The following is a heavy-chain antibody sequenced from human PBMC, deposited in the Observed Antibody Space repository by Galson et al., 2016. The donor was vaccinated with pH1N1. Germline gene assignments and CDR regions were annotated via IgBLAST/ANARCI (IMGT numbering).Heavy chain of an antibody. CDR3: ARGGYCSGGSCYDVFDY. D-gene: IGHD2-15*01. Sequence: SVKVSCKASGYAFTAYYIHWVRQAPGQGLEWMGWMNPNNDNTGYAQKFQGRVTMTRNTSISTAYMELSSLRSEDTAVYYCARGGYCSGGSCYDVFDYWGQGTLVTVS. CDR1: GYAFTAYY. CDR2: MNPNNDNT. J-gene: IGHJ4*02. V-gene: IGHV1-8*02.